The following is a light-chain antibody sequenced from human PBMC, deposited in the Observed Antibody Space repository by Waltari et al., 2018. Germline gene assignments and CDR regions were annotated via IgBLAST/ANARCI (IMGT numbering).Light chain of an antibody. J-gene: IGLJ3*02. CDR3: AAWDDSLSGWV. V-gene: IGLV1-47*01. Sequence: QSVLTQPPSASGTPGQRVTISCSGSSSKIGSNYVYWYQQLPGTAPKLLIYRNNQRPSGVPVRFSGSKSGTSASLAISGLRSEDEADYYCAAWDDSLSGWVFGGGTKLTVL. CDR1: SSKIGSNY. CDR2: RNN.